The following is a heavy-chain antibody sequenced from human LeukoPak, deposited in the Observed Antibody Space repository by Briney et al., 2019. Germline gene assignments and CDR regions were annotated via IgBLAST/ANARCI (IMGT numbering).Heavy chain of an antibody. V-gene: IGHV3-7*01. D-gene: IGHD6-6*01. CDR2: IKHDGSEK. J-gene: IGHJ4*02. Sequence: GGSLRLSCAASEFTFTDYAMSWVRQAPGKGLEWVASIKHDGSEKYYVDSVRGRFTISRDNTMNSLYLQMSSLRAEDTAVYYCARDAPAVPSSIAATASPFDYWGQGTLVTVSS. CDR1: EFTFTDYA. CDR3: ARDAPAVPSSIAATASPFDY.